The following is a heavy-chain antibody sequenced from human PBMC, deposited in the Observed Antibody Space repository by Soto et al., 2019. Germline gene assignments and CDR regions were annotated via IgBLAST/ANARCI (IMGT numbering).Heavy chain of an antibody. CDR2: IYYGGST. CDR1: GDSISSSNYY. Sequence: SETLSLTCIVSGDSISSSNYYWGWIRQPPGKGLEWIGSIYYGGSTYYNPSLKSRVTISVDTSKNQFSLNLSSVTAADTAVYYCARHRGYCSAGSCSPFDYWGQGTLVTVSS. V-gene: IGHV4-39*01. J-gene: IGHJ4*02. D-gene: IGHD2-15*01. CDR3: ARHRGYCSAGSCSPFDY.